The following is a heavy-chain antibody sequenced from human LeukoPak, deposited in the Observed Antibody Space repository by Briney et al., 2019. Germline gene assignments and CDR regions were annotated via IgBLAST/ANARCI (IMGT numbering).Heavy chain of an antibody. CDR3: ARASIAAAGLDPLAGDYYYMDV. CDR2: IIPIFGTA. CDR1: GYTFTSYG. V-gene: IGHV1-69*05. Sequence: SVKVSCKASGYTFTSYGISWVRQAPGQGLEWMGGIIPIFGTANYAQKFQGRVTITTDESTSTAYMELSSLRSEDTAVYYCARASIAAAGLDPLAGDYYYMDVWGKGTTVTVSS. J-gene: IGHJ6*03. D-gene: IGHD6-13*01.